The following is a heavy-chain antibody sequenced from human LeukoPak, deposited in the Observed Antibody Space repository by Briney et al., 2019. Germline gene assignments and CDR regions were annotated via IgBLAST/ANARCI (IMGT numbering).Heavy chain of an antibody. CDR2: IWYDGSSK. V-gene: IGHV3-33*06. CDR3: ANNFDY. CDR1: GFTFSNYG. J-gene: IGHJ4*02. Sequence: PGGSLRLSCAASGFTFSNYGMHWVRQAPGKGLEWVAVIWYDGSSKFYADSVKGRFTISRDNSKNTLYLQMNNVRVEDTAVYYCANNFDYWGQGTLVTVSS.